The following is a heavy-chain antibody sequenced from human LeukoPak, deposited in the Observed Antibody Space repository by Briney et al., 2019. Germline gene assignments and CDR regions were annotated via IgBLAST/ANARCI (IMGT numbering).Heavy chain of an antibody. Sequence: GGSLRLSCAASGFIFSSYSINWVRQAPGKGLEWVSFISSSSTYIYYADSVKGRFTISRDNAKNSLYLQMNSLRAEDTAVYYCAIDRDMVLPPAGLDVWGRGATVTVSS. J-gene: IGHJ6*04. CDR2: ISSSSTYI. CDR1: GFIFSSYS. D-gene: IGHD2-8*01. CDR3: AIDRDMVLPPAGLDV. V-gene: IGHV3-21*01.